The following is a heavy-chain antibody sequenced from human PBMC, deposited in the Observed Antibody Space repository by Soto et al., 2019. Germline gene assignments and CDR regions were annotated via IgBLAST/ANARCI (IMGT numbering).Heavy chain of an antibody. J-gene: IGHJ5*02. V-gene: IGHV3-23*01. CDR2: ITGDGLTT. CDR3: AKDPLQLVSGLFDP. D-gene: IGHD3-10*01. CDR1: GFTFSSYA. Sequence: GGSLRLSCAASGFTFSSYAMSWVRQAPGKGLDWVSTITGDGLTTYDADSVKGRFTISRDNSKSTLYLQLNSLRVDDTAVYYCAKDPLQLVSGLFDPWGQGTLVTVSS.